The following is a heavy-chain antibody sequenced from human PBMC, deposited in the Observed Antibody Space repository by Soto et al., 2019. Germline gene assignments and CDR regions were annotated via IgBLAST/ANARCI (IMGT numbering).Heavy chain of an antibody. V-gene: IGHV4-30-4*01. D-gene: IGHD6-19*01. CDR3: ARGYNSPDY. J-gene: IGHJ4*02. Sequence: PSETLSLTCTVSGGPVSGDDYYWSWIRQPPGKGLEWIGSNYYSGTTYYNPSLKSRVTISVDTSKNQFSLKLSSVTAADTAVYYCARGYNSPDYWGQGTLVTVSS. CDR2: NYYSGTT. CDR1: GGPVSGDDYY.